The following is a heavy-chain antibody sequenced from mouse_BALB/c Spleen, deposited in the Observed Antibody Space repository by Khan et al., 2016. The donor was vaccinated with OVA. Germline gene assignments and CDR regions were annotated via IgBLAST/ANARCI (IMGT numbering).Heavy chain of an antibody. Sequence: EVQLVESGPGLVKPSQSLSLTCTVTGYSITSDYAWNWNRQFPGNKLEWMGYISSSGSTNYNPDLKSRISITRDTSKNQFFLQLNSVTTEDTATYYCARDGSRYNYAMDYWGQGTSVTVSS. D-gene: IGHD2-3*01. CDR1: GYSITSDYA. V-gene: IGHV3-2*02. J-gene: IGHJ4*01. CDR2: ISSSGST. CDR3: ARDGSRYNYAMDY.